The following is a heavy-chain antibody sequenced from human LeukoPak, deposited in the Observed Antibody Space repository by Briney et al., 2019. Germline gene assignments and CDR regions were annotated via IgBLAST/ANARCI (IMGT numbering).Heavy chain of an antibody. Sequence: GGSLRLSCAASGFTFDDYGMSWVRQAPGRGLEWVSFINWNGVSTDYADSVKGRFTISRDNAKSSLYLKMRSLRVEDTALYYCAREDGFCSGGSCYQHWGQGTLVTVSS. CDR1: GFTFDDYG. D-gene: IGHD2-15*01. V-gene: IGHV3-20*04. J-gene: IGHJ1*01. CDR2: INWNGVST. CDR3: AREDGFCSGGSCYQH.